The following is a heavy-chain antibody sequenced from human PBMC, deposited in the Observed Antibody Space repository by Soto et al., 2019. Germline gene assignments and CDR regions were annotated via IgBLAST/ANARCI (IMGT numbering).Heavy chain of an antibody. D-gene: IGHD3-10*01. Sequence: QVQLVQSGAEVKKPGSSVKVSCKASGGTFSSHAVNWVRQAPGQGLEWMGGIIPIFGTTKYAQRFQDRVTFTADESTGTAYMDLSGLRSEDTAVYFCTSGERRYFEYWGQGTLVSVSS. V-gene: IGHV1-69*13. CDR1: GGTFSSHA. CDR2: IIPIFGTT. CDR3: TSGERRYFEY. J-gene: IGHJ4*02.